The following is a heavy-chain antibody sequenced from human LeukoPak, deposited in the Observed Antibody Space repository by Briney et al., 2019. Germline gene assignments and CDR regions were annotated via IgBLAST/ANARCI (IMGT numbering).Heavy chain of an antibody. CDR1: GFTVSSNY. J-gene: IGHJ5*02. CDR2: IYSGGST. D-gene: IGHD2-15*01. CDR3: ARGHTIGYCSGGSCYSGVSIWFDP. Sequence: GGSLRLSCAASGFTVSSNYMSWVRQAPGKGLEWVSIIYSGGSTYYADSVKGRFTISRDNSKNTLYLQMNSLRAEDTAVYYCARGHTIGYCSGGSCYSGVSIWFDPWGQGTLVTVSS. V-gene: IGHV3-66*01.